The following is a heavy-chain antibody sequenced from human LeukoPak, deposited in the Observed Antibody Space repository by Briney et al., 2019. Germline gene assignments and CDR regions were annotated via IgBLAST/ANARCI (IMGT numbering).Heavy chain of an antibody. CDR1: GGSISSYY. D-gene: IGHD5-24*01. Sequence: PSETLSLTCTGSGGSISSYYWSWIRQPPGKGLEGIGYIYYSGSTNYNPSLKSRVTISVDTSKNQFSLKLSSVTAADTAVYYCASLGHGWLKFDAFDIWGQGTMVTVSS. CDR2: IYYSGST. J-gene: IGHJ3*02. V-gene: IGHV4-59*01. CDR3: ASLGHGWLKFDAFDI.